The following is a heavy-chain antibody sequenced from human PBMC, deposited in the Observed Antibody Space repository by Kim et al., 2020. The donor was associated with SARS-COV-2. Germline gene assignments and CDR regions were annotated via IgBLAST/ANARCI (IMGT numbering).Heavy chain of an antibody. D-gene: IGHD6-19*01. Sequence: GGSLRLSCAASGFTFSDYYMSWIRQAPGKGLEWVSYISSSGSTIYYADSVKGRFTISRDNAKNSLYLQMNSLRAEDTAVYYCARDAGAVAEYDLDVWGQGTTVTVSS. CDR2: ISSSGSTI. CDR1: GFTFSDYY. V-gene: IGHV3-11*01. CDR3: ARDAGAVAEYDLDV. J-gene: IGHJ6*02.